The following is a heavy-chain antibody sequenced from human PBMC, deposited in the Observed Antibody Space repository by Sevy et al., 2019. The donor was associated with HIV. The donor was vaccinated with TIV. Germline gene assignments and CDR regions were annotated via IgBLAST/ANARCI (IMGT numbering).Heavy chain of an antibody. Sequence: GGSLRLSCAASGFTFSNYALTWVRQAPGKGLEWVSGISGSGGSTYYADSVMGRFTISRDNSKNTLYLEMNGLRAEDTAGYYCAKVSGTLLWAFDMWGQGTLVTVSS. CDR2: ISGSGGST. V-gene: IGHV3-23*01. CDR3: AKVSGTLLWAFDM. J-gene: IGHJ3*02. CDR1: GFTFSNYA. D-gene: IGHD3-10*01.